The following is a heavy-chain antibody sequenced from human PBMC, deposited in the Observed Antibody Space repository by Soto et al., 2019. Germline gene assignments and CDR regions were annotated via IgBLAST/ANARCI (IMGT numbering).Heavy chain of an antibody. Sequence: GSLRLSFAASGFTFSSHWMSWVPQAPGKGLEWVANIKQDGSEKYYVDSVKGRFTISRDNAKNSLYLQMNSLRAEDTAVYYCAGSDYGDYVYAFDIWGKGTMVTVSS. CDR2: IKQDGSEK. CDR3: AGSDYGDYVYAFDI. J-gene: IGHJ3*02. V-gene: IGHV3-7*01. D-gene: IGHD4-17*01. CDR1: GFTFSSHW.